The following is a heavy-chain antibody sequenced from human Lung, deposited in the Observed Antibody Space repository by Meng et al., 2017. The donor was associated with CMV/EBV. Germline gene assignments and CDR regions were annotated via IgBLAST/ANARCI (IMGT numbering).Heavy chain of an antibody. CDR1: GGSISSGAYY. CDR2: TYYSGST. CDR3: AGAQRGVTTPNFDY. Sequence: SETLSPXCTVFGGSISSGAYYWSWIRQPPGKGLEWIGYTYYSGSTYYNPSPKSRVTISVDTSKNQFCLKLSSVTAADTAVYFCAGAQRGVTTPNFDYWGQGALVTVSS. D-gene: IGHD4-17*01. V-gene: IGHV4-30-4*01. J-gene: IGHJ4*02.